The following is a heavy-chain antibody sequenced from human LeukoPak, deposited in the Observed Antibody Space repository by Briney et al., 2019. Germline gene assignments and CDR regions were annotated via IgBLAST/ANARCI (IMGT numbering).Heavy chain of an antibody. CDR3: ARDEGLYSGSYFIDY. D-gene: IGHD1-26*01. Sequence: QSGGSLRLSWAASGFTFSSYAMHWVRQAPGKGLEWVAVISYDGSNKYYADSVKGRFTISRDNSKNTLYLQMNSLRAEDTAVYYCARDEGLYSGSYFIDYWGQGTLVTVSS. CDR1: GFTFSSYA. V-gene: IGHV3-30-3*01. J-gene: IGHJ4*02. CDR2: ISYDGSNK.